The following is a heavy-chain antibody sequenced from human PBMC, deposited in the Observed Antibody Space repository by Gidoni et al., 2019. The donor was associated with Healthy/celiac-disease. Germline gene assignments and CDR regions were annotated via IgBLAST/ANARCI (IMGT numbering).Heavy chain of an antibody. V-gene: IGHV1-69*01. Sequence: QVQLVQSGAEVQKPGSSVKVSCKASGGTFSSYAISWVRQAPGQGLEWMGGIIPIFGTANYAQKFQGRVTITADESTSTAYMELSSLRSEDTAVYYCARGGRYYDSSGYSQFDYWGQGTLVTVSS. CDR2: IIPIFGTA. J-gene: IGHJ4*02. CDR1: GGTFSSYA. D-gene: IGHD3-22*01. CDR3: ARGGRYYDSSGYSQFDY.